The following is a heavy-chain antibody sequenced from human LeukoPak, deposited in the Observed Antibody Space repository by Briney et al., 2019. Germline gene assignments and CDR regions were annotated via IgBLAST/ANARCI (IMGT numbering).Heavy chain of an antibody. V-gene: IGHV4-34*01. J-gene: IGHJ5*02. D-gene: IGHD6-19*01. CDR3: ARGAPPWQWLTSTGTPWFDP. CDR2: INHSGST. Sequence: PSETLSLTCAVYGGSFSGYYWSWIRQPPGKGLEWIGEINHSGSTNYNPSLKSRATISVDTSKNQFSLKLSSVTAADTAVYYCARGAPPWQWLTSTGTPWFDPWGQGTLVTVSS. CDR1: GGSFSGYY.